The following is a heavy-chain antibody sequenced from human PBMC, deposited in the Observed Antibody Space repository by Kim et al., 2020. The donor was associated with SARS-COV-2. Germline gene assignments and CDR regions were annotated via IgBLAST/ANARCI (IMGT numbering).Heavy chain of an antibody. V-gene: IGHV4-38-2*02. J-gene: IGHJ4*02. CDR1: GYSISSGYY. CDR2: IYHSGGT. Sequence: SETLSLTCTVSGYSISSGYYWGWIRQPQGEGLEWIGSIYHSGGTYYNPSLKSRVTISVDTTKNKFSLKLSSVTAADTAVYYCASKDTAMGNDYWGQGTLVTVSS. CDR3: ASKDTAMGNDY. D-gene: IGHD5-18*01.